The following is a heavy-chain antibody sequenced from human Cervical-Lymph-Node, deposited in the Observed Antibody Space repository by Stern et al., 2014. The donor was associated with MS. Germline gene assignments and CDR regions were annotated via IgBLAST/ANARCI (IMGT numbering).Heavy chain of an antibody. V-gene: IGHV4-59*01. CDR3: ARDKGMFFL. Sequence: QVQLQESGPGLVKPSETLSLTCTVSGGSITNYYWSWVRQPPGKGLEWVGDIYYSGSTNYNPSLTSGVTTSVDTYKNPFSLKLISVTAADTAVYYCARDKGMFFLWGQGTLVTVSS. J-gene: IGHJ4*01. D-gene: IGHD2/OR15-2a*01. CDR1: GGSITNYY. CDR2: IYYSGST.